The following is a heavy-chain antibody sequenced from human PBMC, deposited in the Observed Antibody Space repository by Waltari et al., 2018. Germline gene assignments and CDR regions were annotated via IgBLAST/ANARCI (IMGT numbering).Heavy chain of an antibody. CDR1: GFTFTNYA. CDR2: ITSGGGST. V-gene: IGHV3-23*01. J-gene: IGHJ6*02. Sequence: EVQLLESGGGLVQPGGSLRLSCAASGFTFTNYAMSWVRQAPGKGLEWFSGITSGGGSTYYSDSVKCRFTISRDNSENTLYLQMNSLRAEDTAVYCANPRKQLVSDYFGMDVWGQGTTVTVSS. D-gene: IGHD6-6*01. CDR3: ANPRKQLVSDYFGMDV.